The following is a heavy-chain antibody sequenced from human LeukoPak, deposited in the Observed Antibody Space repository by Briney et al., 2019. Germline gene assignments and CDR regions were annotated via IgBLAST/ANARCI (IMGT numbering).Heavy chain of an antibody. CDR3: AKGRPVKAFWLKRRAYYFDY. D-gene: IGHD3-3*01. CDR1: GFTFSSYA. Sequence: GGSLRLSCAASGFTFSSYAMSWVRQAPGKGLEWVSAISGSGGSTYYADSVKGRFTISRDNSKNTLYLQMNSLRAEDTAVYYCAKGRPVKAFWLKRRAYYFDYWGQGTLVTVSS. CDR2: ISGSGGST. J-gene: IGHJ4*02. V-gene: IGHV3-23*01.